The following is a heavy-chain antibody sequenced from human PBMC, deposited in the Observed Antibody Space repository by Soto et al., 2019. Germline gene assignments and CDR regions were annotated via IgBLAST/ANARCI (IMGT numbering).Heavy chain of an antibody. CDR1: GGTFSSYT. V-gene: IGHV1-69*02. J-gene: IGHJ6*02. CDR2: IIPILGIA. Sequence: QVQLVQSGAEVKKPGSSVKVSCKASGGTFSSYTISWVRQAPGQGLEWMGRIIPILGIANYAQKFQGRVTITADQSTRTAYMGLSRLRSGDTAVYYCARGGGDCSGGSCYLRYYYYYGMDVWGQGTTVTVSS. D-gene: IGHD2-15*01. CDR3: ARGGGDCSGGSCYLRYYYYYGMDV.